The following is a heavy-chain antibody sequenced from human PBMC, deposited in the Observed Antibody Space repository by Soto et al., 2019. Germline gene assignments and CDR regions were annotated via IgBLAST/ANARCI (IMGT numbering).Heavy chain of an antibody. Sequence: EVQLLESGGGLVQPGGSQTLSCAASGFTFTSFPMIWSRRAPGKGLSGFSAISGGGNDRFYADSVRGRFTISRDNSRNTLYLHMNSLRAEDTAVHYCARSLFIAATDTEPFDSWGQGALVTVSS. J-gene: IGHJ4*02. V-gene: IGHV3-23*01. CDR1: GFTFTSFP. CDR3: ARSLFIAATDTEPFDS. CDR2: ISGGGNDR. D-gene: IGHD6-13*01.